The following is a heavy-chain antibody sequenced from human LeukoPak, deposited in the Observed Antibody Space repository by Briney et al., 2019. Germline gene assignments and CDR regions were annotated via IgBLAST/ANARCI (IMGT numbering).Heavy chain of an antibody. CDR1: GGSISSGDYY. J-gene: IGHJ4*02. V-gene: IGHV4-30-4*01. Sequence: SQTLSLTCTVSGGSISSGDYYWSWIRQPPGKGLEWIGYIYDSGSTYYNPSLKSRVTISVDTSKNQFSLKLSSVTAADTAVYYCARSSGESGFFDYWGQGTLVTVSS. CDR2: IYDSGST. D-gene: IGHD6-19*01. CDR3: ARSSGESGFFDY.